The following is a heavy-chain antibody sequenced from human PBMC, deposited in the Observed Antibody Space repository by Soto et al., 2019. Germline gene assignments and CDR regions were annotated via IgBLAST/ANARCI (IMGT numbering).Heavy chain of an antibody. D-gene: IGHD2-15*01. CDR1: GFTVSSNY. V-gene: IGHV3-53*04. J-gene: IGHJ6*03. Sequence: GGSLRLSCAASGFTVSSNYMSWVRQAPGKGLEWVSVIYSGGSNYYADSVKGRFTISRHNSKNTLYLQMNSLRAEDTAVYYCARGGCSGGSCYRGGRYYYYMDVWGKGTTVTVSS. CDR2: IYSGGSN. CDR3: ARGGCSGGSCYRGGRYYYYMDV.